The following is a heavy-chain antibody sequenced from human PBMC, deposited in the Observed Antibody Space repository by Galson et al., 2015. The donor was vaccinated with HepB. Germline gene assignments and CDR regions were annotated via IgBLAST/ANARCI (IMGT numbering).Heavy chain of an antibody. J-gene: IGHJ6*02. Sequence: SLRLSCAASGFTFSSYDMHWVRQATGKGLEWVSAIGTAGDPYYPGSVKGRFTISRENAKNSLYLQMNSLRAGDTAVYYCARGRGCSSTSCSYGMDVWGQGTTVTVSS. CDR1: GFTFSSYD. V-gene: IGHV3-13*05. CDR2: IGTAGDP. D-gene: IGHD2-2*01. CDR3: ARGRGCSSTSCSYGMDV.